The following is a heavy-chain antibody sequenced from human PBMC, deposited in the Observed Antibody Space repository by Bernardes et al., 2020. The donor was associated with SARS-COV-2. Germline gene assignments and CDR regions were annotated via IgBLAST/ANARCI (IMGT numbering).Heavy chain of an antibody. CDR1: GSSISAYY. D-gene: IGHD2-2*01. Sequence: SETLSLTCPVSGSSISAYYWTWIRQPPGKGLEWIGYIYYNGKSKYNPSLKSPVTISVDTSKNQLCLKVTSVTVADTVVYICARGEETSLEHWGQGTLVTVSS. CDR3: ARGEETSLEH. J-gene: IGHJ4*02. V-gene: IGHV4-59*01. CDR2: IYYNGKS.